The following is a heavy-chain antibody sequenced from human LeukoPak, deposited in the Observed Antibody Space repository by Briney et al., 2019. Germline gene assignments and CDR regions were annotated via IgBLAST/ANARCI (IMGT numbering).Heavy chain of an antibody. D-gene: IGHD6-13*01. CDR1: GFTFNSYA. CDR3: ARSIPYGTTWYGRSDY. Sequence: GGSLRLSCAASGFTFNSYAMHWVRQAPGKGLEWVALISFDGANKYYAESVKGRFTISRDNALNSLYLQMNSLRAEDTAIYYCARSIPYGTTWYGRSDYWGQGTLVTVSS. CDR2: ISFDGANK. V-gene: IGHV3-30*04. J-gene: IGHJ4*02.